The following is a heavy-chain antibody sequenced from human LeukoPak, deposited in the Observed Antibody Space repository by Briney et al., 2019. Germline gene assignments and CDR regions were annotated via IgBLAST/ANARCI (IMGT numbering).Heavy chain of an antibody. CDR2: IIPIFGTA. V-gene: IGHV1-69*06. D-gene: IGHD2-8*02. CDR3: ARTDLLASGHFDY. Sequence: SVKVSCKASGGTFSSYAISWVRQAPGQGLEWMGGIIPIFGTANYAQKFQGRVTITADKSTSTAYMELSSLRSEDTAVYYCARTDLLASGHFDYWGLGTLVTVSS. J-gene: IGHJ4*02. CDR1: GGTFSSYA.